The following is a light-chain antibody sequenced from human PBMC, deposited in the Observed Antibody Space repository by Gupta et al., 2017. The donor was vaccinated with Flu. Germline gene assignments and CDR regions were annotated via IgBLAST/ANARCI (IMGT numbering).Light chain of an antibody. V-gene: IGLV2-11*01. CDR3: CSYAGSYTFV. J-gene: IGLJ1*01. Sequence: QSALTQPRSVSGSPGQSVTISCSGTSSDVGTYKYVSWYQQHPGKAPKLMIYDVTKRPSGVPDRFSGSKSGNTASLTISGLQAEDEADYSCCSYAGSYTFVFGTGTEVTVL. CDR1: SSDVGTYKY. CDR2: DVT.